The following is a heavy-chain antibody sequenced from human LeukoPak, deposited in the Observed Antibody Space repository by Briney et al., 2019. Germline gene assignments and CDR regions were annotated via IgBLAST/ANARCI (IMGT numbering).Heavy chain of an antibody. J-gene: IGHJ5*02. D-gene: IGHD3-3*01. CDR1: GGSISRSSYF. V-gene: IGHV4-39*01. Sequence: SETLSLTCTVSGGSISRSSYFWGWIRQPPGKGLEWIGSLYHTGSTYYNASLKSRVTISVDTSKNQFSLDLGSVTAADTAVYYCARGRLLEWFDNWGQGTLVSVSS. CDR3: ARGRLLEWFDN. CDR2: LYHTGST.